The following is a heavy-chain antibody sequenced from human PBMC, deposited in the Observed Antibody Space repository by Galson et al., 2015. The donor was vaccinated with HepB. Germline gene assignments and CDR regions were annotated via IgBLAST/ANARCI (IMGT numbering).Heavy chain of an antibody. CDR2: ISAYNGNT. D-gene: IGHD6-13*01. J-gene: IGHJ4*02. CDR1: GYTFTSYG. CDR3: ARESGIEGGIAAAGTSLFDY. Sequence: SVKVSCKASGYTFTSYGISWVRQAPGQGLEWMGWISAYNGNTNYAQKLQGRVTMTTDTSTSTAYMELRSLRSDDTAVYYCARESGIEGGIAAAGTSLFDYWGQGTLVTVSS. V-gene: IGHV1-18*01.